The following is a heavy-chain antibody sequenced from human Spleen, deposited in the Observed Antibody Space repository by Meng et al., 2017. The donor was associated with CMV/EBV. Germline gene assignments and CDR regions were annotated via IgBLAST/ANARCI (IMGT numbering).Heavy chain of an antibody. CDR2: IWYDGSEE. V-gene: IGHV3-33*03. J-gene: IGHJ4*02. Sequence: LSFTASGFTFSKCGMHWVRQAPGKGLEWVAVIWYDGSEEYYADNVKGRFTISRDNYRHMLYLQMNNLRAEDTAVYYCAKAPYSGGFDSWGQGTLVTVSS. CDR3: AKAPYSGGFDS. CDR1: GFTFSKCG. D-gene: IGHD3-10*01.